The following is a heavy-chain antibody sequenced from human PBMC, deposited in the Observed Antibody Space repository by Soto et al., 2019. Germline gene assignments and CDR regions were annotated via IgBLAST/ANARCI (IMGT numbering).Heavy chain of an antibody. V-gene: IGHV1-18*01. CDR1: GGTFNSYG. D-gene: IGHD3-10*01. J-gene: IGHJ5*02. CDR2: ISAYNGNT. Sequence: GASVKVSCKASGGTFNSYGISWVRQAPGQGLEWMGWISAYNGNTNYAQKLQGRVTMTTDTSTSTAYMELRSLRSDDTAVYYCARDRDYYGSGSYYPPRWFDPWGQGTLVTVSS. CDR3: ARDRDYYGSGSYYPPRWFDP.